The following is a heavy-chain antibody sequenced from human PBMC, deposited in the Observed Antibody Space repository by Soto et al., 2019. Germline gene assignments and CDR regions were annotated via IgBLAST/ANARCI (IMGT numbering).Heavy chain of an antibody. CDR2: ISGSGGST. CDR3: AKEPGGRADDYYYYGMDV. Sequence: PGGSLRLSCAASGFTFSSYAMSWVRQAPGKGLEWVSAISGSGGSTYYAGSVKGRFTISRDNSKNTLYLQMNSLRAEDTAVYYFAKEPGGRADDYYYYGMDVWGQGTTVTVSS. D-gene: IGHD1-26*01. CDR1: GFTFSSYA. V-gene: IGHV3-23*01. J-gene: IGHJ6*02.